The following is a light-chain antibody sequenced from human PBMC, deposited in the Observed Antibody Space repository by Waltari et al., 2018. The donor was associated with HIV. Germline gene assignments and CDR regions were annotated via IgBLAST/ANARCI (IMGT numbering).Light chain of an antibody. CDR2: DAS. V-gene: IGKV3-11*01. CDR3: QHRGNWPLFT. J-gene: IGKJ3*01. Sequence: EIVLTQSPATLSLSPGERATLSCKTNQTIKTSLAWYQQRTGQAPRLLIYDASNRATGIPVRFSGSASGTDFTLTISSLEPEDFAVYFCQHRGNWPLFTFGPGTKVDIK. CDR1: QTIKTS.